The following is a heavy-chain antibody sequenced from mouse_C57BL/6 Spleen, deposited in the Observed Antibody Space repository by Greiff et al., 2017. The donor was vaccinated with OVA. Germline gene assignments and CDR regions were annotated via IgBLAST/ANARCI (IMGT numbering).Heavy chain of an antibody. J-gene: IGHJ3*01. Sequence: VKLQESGAELVKPGASVKMSCKASGYTFTTYPIEWMKQNHGKSLEWIGNFHPYNDDTKYNEKFKGKATLTVEKSSSTVYLELSRLTSDDSAVYYCARAPQGSSYGFAYWGQGTLVTVSA. CDR3: ARAPQGSSYGFAY. D-gene: IGHD1-1*01. CDR2: FHPYNDDT. V-gene: IGHV1-47*01. CDR1: GYTFTTYP.